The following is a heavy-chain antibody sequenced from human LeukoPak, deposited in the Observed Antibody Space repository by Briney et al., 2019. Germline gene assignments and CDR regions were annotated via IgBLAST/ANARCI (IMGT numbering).Heavy chain of an antibody. J-gene: IGHJ4*02. CDR2: ISISSSTI. V-gene: IGHV3-48*01. Sequence: GSLRLSCAASGFAFSSYSMTWVREAPGKGLGWVSYISISSSTIYYPDSVKRRFTISRDNANNSLYLQITSLRAEDTAVYYCARGVPIYYDSSGYYYSWGQGTLVTVSS. CDR1: GFAFSSYS. D-gene: IGHD3-22*01. CDR3: ARGVPIYYDSSGYYYS.